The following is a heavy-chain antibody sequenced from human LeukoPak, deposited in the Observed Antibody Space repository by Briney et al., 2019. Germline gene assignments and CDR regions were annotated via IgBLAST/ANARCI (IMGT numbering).Heavy chain of an antibody. CDR2: IKQDGSEK. D-gene: IGHD3-22*01. V-gene: IGHV3-7*01. CDR1: GFTFSSYW. J-gene: IGHJ6*02. Sequence: WGSLRLSCAASGFTFSSYWMSWVRQAPGKGLEWVANIKQDGSEKYYVDSVKGRFTMSRDNAKNSLYLQMNSLRAEDTAVYYCARDSSYYDSSGRSYYYYGMDVWGQGTTVTVSS. CDR3: ARDSSYYDSSGRSYYYYGMDV.